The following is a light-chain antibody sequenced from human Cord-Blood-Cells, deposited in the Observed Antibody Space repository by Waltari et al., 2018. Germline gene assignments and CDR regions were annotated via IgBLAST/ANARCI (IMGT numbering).Light chain of an antibody. CDR2: DAS. CDR1: QSISSG. Sequence: DIQMTQSPSTLSASVGDRVTITCRASQSISSGLAWYQQNPGKAPKLLIYDASSLESGVPSRFSGSGSGTEFTLTISSLQPDDFATYYCQQYNSYSQTFGQGTKVEIK. CDR3: QQYNSYSQT. J-gene: IGKJ1*01. V-gene: IGKV1-5*01.